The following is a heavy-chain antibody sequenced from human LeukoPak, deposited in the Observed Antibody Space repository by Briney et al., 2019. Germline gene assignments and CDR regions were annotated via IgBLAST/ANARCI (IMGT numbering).Heavy chain of an antibody. J-gene: IGHJ4*02. D-gene: IGHD3-16*01. CDR2: IYTRDSDT. V-gene: IGHV5-51*01. CDR1: GYTFTHQW. Sequence: GESLKISCEASGYTFTHQWIGWVRQMPGTGLERVGIIYTRDSDTINSPSFQGHVTISADTYINTAYLEWRSLEASDTAMYYCARHSDVVGAIWGQGTQVTVSS. CDR3: ARHSDVVGAI.